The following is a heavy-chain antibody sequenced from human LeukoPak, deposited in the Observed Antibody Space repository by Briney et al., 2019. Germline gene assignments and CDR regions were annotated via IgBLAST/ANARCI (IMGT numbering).Heavy chain of an antibody. J-gene: IGHJ6*03. CDR3: AKDSRFLEWLVFSMDV. Sequence: PGGSLRLSCAASGFTFDDYGMSWVRQAPGKGLEWVSGINWNGGSTGYADSVKGRFTISRDNSKNTLCLQMNSLRAEDTAVYYCAKDSRFLEWLVFSMDVWGEGTTVTVSS. D-gene: IGHD3-3*01. CDR2: INWNGGST. V-gene: IGHV3-20*04. CDR1: GFTFDDYG.